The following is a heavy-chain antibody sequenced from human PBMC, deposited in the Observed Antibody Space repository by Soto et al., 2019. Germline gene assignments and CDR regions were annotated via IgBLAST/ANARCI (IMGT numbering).Heavy chain of an antibody. CDR2: ISGSGVCT. J-gene: IGHJ3*02. D-gene: IGHD3-3*01. V-gene: IGHV3-23*01. Sequence: PGGSLRLSCAASGFTFSSYAMSWVRQAPGKGLEWVSSISGSGVCTYYPDSVKGRFTISRDNSKNTLFLQMNSLRAEDTAVYYCAKDLPTVTIFGAPNDAFDIWGQGTMVTVSS. CDR3: AKDLPTVTIFGAPNDAFDI. CDR1: GFTFSSYA.